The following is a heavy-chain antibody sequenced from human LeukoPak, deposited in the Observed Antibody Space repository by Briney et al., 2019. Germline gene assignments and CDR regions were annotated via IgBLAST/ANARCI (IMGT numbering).Heavy chain of an antibody. CDR3: ARAGVYGSGSLD. CDR1: GYTFTDYY. CDR2: VDAEDAES. D-gene: IGHD3-10*01. Sequence: GASVKVSCKASGYTFTDYYVHWMRQAPGKALEWMGRVDAEDAESIYAEKFQGRVTITRNTSISTAYMELSSLRSEDTAVYYCARAGVYGSGSLDWGQGTLVTVSS. V-gene: IGHV1-69-2*01. J-gene: IGHJ4*02.